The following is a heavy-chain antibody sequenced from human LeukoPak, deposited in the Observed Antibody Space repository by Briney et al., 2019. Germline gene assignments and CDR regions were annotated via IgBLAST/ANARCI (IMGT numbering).Heavy chain of an antibody. Sequence: LPGGSLRLSCTVSGFTFGDYGMSWVRQAPGKGLEWVAFIRSKAYGGTTEYAASVKGRFAITRDDSKSIVYLRMNSLKTEDTAVYYCTRALRYNWNDVFGYWGQGTLVTVSS. CDR2: IRSKAYGGTT. J-gene: IGHJ4*02. D-gene: IGHD1-20*01. CDR1: GFTFGDYG. CDR3: TRALRYNWNDVFGY. V-gene: IGHV3-49*04.